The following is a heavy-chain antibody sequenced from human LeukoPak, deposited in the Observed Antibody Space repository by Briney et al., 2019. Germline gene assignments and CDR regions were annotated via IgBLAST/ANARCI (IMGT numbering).Heavy chain of an antibody. J-gene: IGHJ4*02. CDR3: ARGSAMAQKQLVRHFDS. Sequence: ASVKVSCKASGYTFTSYGISWVRQAPGPGLEWMGWISAYNGNTKYAQKLQDRVTMTTDTFTTTAYMEVRSLTSDDTGVYYCARGSAMAQKQLVRHFDSWGQGTLVIVSS. V-gene: IGHV1-18*01. D-gene: IGHD6-6*01. CDR2: ISAYNGNT. CDR1: GYTFTSYG.